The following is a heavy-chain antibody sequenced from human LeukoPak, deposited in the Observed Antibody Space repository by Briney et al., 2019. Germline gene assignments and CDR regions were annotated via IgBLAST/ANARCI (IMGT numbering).Heavy chain of an antibody. Sequence: SETLSLTCTVSGGSISSYYWSWIRQPPGKGLEWIGYIYYSGSTNYNPSLKSRVTISVDTSKNQFSLKLSSVTAADTAVYYCARGVITFGGARGASYYYYYMDVWRKGTTVTVSS. CDR1: GGSISSYY. V-gene: IGHV4-59*01. D-gene: IGHD3-16*01. J-gene: IGHJ6*03. CDR3: ARGVITFGGARGASYYYYYMDV. CDR2: IYYSGST.